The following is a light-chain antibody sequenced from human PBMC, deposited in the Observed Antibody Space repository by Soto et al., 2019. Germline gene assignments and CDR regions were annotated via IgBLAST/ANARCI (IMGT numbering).Light chain of an antibody. CDR2: DVS. CDR3: CSYAGSYTWV. Sequence: SVLTQPRSVSGSPGQSVTISCTGTRSDVGGYAYISWYQQHPGKVPKLIIYDVSKRPSGVPDRFSGSKSGNTASLTISGLQAEDEADYYCCSYAGSYTWVFGGGTKLTVL. J-gene: IGLJ3*02. V-gene: IGLV2-11*01. CDR1: RSDVGGYAY.